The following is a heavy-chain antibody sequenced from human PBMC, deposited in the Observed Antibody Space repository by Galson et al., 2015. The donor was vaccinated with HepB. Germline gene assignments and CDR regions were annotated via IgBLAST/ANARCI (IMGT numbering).Heavy chain of an antibody. CDR2: ISSSSSYI. V-gene: IGHV3-21*01. J-gene: IGHJ6*04. CDR1: GFTFSSYS. Sequence: LRLSCAASGFTFSSYSMNWVRQAPGKGLEWVSSISSSSSYIYYADSVKGRFTISRDNAKNSLYLQMNSLRAEDTAVYYCARDQYYDFWSGSEMDVWGKGTTVTVSS. CDR3: ARDQYYDFWSGSEMDV. D-gene: IGHD3-3*01.